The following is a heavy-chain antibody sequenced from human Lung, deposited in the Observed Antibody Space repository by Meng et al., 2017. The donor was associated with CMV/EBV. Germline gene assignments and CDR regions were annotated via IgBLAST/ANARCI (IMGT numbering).Heavy chain of an antibody. CDR1: GFTFTTYF. Sequence: QVKLLQSGAEVKKPGVSLKLSCETSGFTFTTYFMHWLRQAPGQGLQWMGLFNPNGDITTYSPRFQGRITLTGDTSTSTLYVELSSLTSDDTAVYYCAREMPMTCYFDQWGQGTLVTVSS. CDR2: FNPNGDIT. D-gene: IGHD3-22*01. CDR3: AREMPMTCYFDQ. J-gene: IGHJ4*03. V-gene: IGHV1-46*01.